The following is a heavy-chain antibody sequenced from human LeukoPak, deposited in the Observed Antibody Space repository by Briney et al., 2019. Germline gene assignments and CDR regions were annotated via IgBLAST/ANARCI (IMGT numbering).Heavy chain of an antibody. V-gene: IGHV4-34*08. CDR1: GFTFSDAW. CDR3: VGESDDYSYMDV. Sequence: PGGSLRLSCAVSGFTFSDAWLTWVRQAPGKGLEWIGEINHSGSTNYNPSLRSRVTISVDMSKEQFSLNLRSVTAADTAVYYCVGESDDYSYMDVWGEGTTVTVSS. CDR2: INHSGST. J-gene: IGHJ6*03. D-gene: IGHD3-16*01.